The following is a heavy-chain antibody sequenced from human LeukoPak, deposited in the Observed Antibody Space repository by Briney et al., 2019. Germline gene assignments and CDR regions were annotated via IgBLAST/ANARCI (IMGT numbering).Heavy chain of an antibody. D-gene: IGHD1-14*01. CDR1: GFTFDIYT. CDR2: ITSVSRHI. Sequence: GGSLRLSCAASGFTFDIYTMIWVRQGPGKGLEWVSSITSVSRHILYADSVKGRFTVSRDNSKSALYLQMNSLRTEDTAIYYCAKDQKLEPFHYWGQGTLVTVSS. J-gene: IGHJ4*02. CDR3: AKDQKLEPFHY. V-gene: IGHV3-21*01.